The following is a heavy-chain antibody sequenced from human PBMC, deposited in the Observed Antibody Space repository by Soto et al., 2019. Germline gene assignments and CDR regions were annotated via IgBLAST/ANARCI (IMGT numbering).Heavy chain of an antibody. CDR2: IIPILGIA. V-gene: IGHV1-69*04. Sequence: SVKVSCKASGYTFTDYYIHWVRQAPGQGLEWMGRIIPILGIANYAQKFQGRVTITADKSTSTAYMELSSLRSEDTAVYYCAREGIGWNDVITIDPWGQGTLVTVSS. D-gene: IGHD1-1*01. J-gene: IGHJ5*02. CDR1: GYTFTDYY. CDR3: AREGIGWNDVITIDP.